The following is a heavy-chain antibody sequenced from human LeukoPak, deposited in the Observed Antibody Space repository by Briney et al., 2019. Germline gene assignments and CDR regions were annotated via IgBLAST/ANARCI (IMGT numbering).Heavy chain of an antibody. J-gene: IGHJ4*02. CDR2: IYYSGST. V-gene: IGHV4-31*03. CDR3: ARGYGDTSLNAY. CDR1: GGSISSGGYY. D-gene: IGHD4-17*01. Sequence: SETLSLTCTVSGGSISSGGYYWSWIRQHPGKGLEWIGYIYYSGSTYYNPSLKSRVTISVDTSNNQFSLKLSSVNAADTAVYYCARGYGDTSLNAYWGQGTLVTVSS.